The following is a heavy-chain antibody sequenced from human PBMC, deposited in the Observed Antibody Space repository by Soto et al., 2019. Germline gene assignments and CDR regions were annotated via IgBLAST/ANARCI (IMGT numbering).Heavy chain of an antibody. V-gene: IGHV4-59*02. D-gene: IGHD6-6*01. CDR1: GASVSGDY. J-gene: IGHJ4*02. Sequence: QVQLQESGPGLVKPSETLSLTCTVSGASVSGDYWSWIRQPPGKGLECIGYISNNGATNYSPSLKSRVTMSLDTSRNQFSLKLTSVTAADTAVYYCARTARRFDYWGQGTLVTVSS. CDR3: ARTARRFDY. CDR2: ISNNGAT.